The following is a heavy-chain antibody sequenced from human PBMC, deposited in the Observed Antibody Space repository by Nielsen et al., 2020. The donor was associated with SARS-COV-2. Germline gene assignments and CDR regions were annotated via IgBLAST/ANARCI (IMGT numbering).Heavy chain of an antibody. CDR2: MNPNSGNT. V-gene: IGHV1-8*01. D-gene: IGHD2-2*01. J-gene: IGHJ6*02. CDR3: ARDHSSSTSCLYYYYGMDV. Sequence: WVRQAPGQGLEWMGWMNPNSGNTGYAQKFQGRVTMTRNTSISTAYMELSSLRSEDTAVYYCARDHSSSTSCLYYYYGMDVWGQGTTVTVSS.